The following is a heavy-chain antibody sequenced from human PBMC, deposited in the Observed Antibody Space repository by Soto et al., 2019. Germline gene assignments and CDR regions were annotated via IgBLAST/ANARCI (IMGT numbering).Heavy chain of an antibody. Sequence: SETLSLTCAVSGGSISSGGYSWSWIRQPPGKGLEWIGYIYHSGSTYYNPSLKSRVTISVDRSKNQFSLKLSSVTAADTAVYYCARAKLTGGIGWFDPWGQGTLVTVSS. J-gene: IGHJ5*02. V-gene: IGHV4-30-2*01. CDR1: GGSISSGGYS. D-gene: IGHD7-27*01. CDR3: ARAKLTGGIGWFDP. CDR2: IYHSGST.